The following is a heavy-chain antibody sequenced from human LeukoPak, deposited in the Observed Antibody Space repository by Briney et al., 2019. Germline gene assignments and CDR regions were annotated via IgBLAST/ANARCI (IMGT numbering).Heavy chain of an antibody. CDR2: IYYSGST. D-gene: IGHD2-15*01. CDR3: ARISCSGGSCYPGFDAFDI. V-gene: IGHV4-59*01. CDR1: GGSIRGYY. Sequence: SETLSLTCNVSGGSIRGYYWSWIRQPPGKGLEWIGYIYYSGSTKYSPSLKSRVTISVDTSKNQFSLRLSSVTAADTAVYYCARISCSGGSCYPGFDAFDIWGQGTMVTVSS. J-gene: IGHJ3*02.